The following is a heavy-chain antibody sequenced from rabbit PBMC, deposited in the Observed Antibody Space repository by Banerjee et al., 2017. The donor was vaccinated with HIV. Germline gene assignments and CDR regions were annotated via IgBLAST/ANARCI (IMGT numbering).Heavy chain of an antibody. CDR3: AREFYGDYGYVDL. CDR1: GFSFSNKYV. Sequence: QEQLEESGGDLVKPEGSLTLTCTASGFSFSNKYVMCWVRQAPGKGLEWIACINTSSGNTVYATWAKGRFTISRENTQKTVSLQMTSLTAADTATYFCAREFYGDYGYVDLWGPGTLVTVS. D-gene: IGHD2-1*01. CDR2: INTSSGNT. J-gene: IGHJ4*01. V-gene: IGHV1S45*01.